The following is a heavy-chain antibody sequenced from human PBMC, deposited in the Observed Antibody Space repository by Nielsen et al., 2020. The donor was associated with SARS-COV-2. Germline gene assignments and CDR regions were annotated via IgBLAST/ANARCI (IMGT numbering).Heavy chain of an antibody. D-gene: IGHD3-10*01. V-gene: IGHV7-4-1*02. CDR1: GYTFNVYA. Sequence: ASVKVSCKASGYTFNVYAMNWVRQAPGQGLEWMGWINTNTGSPTYAQGFTGRFVFSVDTSVSTAYLHISSLKAEDTAVYYCARDQFWSGDLSFHGRRINWVDPWGQGTLVAVSS. CDR2: INTNTGSP. CDR3: ARDQFWSGDLSFHGRRINWVDP. J-gene: IGHJ5*02.